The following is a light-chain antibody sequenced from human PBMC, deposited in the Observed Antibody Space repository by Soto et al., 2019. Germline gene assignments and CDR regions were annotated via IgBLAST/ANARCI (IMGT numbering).Light chain of an antibody. V-gene: IGKV3-15*01. CDR1: QSVSDK. CDR3: QQYNTWPIT. J-gene: IGKJ5*01. CDR2: RAS. Sequence: ILLHQSPATLPVAPGERVPLSCRASQSVSDKLAWYQQKPGQGPRLLVYRASTRTLGIPARFSGSESGTEFTLTISSLQSEDFAVYYCQQYNTWPITFGQGTRLEI.